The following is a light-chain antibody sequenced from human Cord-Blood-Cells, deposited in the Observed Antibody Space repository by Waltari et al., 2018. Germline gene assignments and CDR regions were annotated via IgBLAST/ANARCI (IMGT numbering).Light chain of an antibody. V-gene: IGKV1-39*01. CDR1: QSISSY. J-gene: IGKJ2*01. CDR2: AAS. Sequence: DIQMTQSPPSLSASVGDRVTITCRASQSISSYLNWYQQKPGKAPKLLIYAASSLQSGVPSRFSGSGSGTEFTLTISSLQPDDFATYYCQQSYSTPYTFGQGTKVEIK. CDR3: QQSYSTPYT.